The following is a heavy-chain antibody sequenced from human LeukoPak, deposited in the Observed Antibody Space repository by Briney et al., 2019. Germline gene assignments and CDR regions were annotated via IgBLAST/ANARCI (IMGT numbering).Heavy chain of an antibody. V-gene: IGHV3-23*01. J-gene: IGHJ5*02. CDR3: ARDRQAAAPNVRFDP. Sequence: PGGSLRLSCVASGFTFSSHAMSWVRQAPGKGLEWVSVISGSGGSTYYADSVKGRFTISRDNSKSTLYLQMNSLRAEDTAVYYCARDRQAAAPNVRFDPWGQGTLVTVSS. D-gene: IGHD6-13*01. CDR2: ISGSGGST. CDR1: GFTFSSHA.